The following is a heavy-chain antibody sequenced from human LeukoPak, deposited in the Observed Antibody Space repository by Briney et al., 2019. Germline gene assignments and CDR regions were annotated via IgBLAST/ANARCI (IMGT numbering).Heavy chain of an antibody. CDR2: IGTADDT. J-gene: IGHJ3*02. Sequence: GVSPRLSCAASIFTFSSYDTHWVPPAAGKGLEGVSGIGTADDTYYPGYVKGRFTISREDAKNSLFLQMNSLRAGDTAVYYCAREVYGSGRAFDMWGQGTMVTVSS. CDR3: AREVYGSGRAFDM. D-gene: IGHD3-10*01. V-gene: IGHV3-13*01. CDR1: IFTFSSYD.